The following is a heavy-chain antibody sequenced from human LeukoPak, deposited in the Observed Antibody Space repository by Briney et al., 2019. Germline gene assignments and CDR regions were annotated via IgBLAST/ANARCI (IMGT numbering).Heavy chain of an antibody. CDR1: GGTFSSYT. V-gene: IGHV1-69*04. CDR2: IIPILGIA. Sequence: SVKVSCKASGGTFSSYTISWVRQAPGQGLEWMGRIIPILGIANYAQKFQGRVTITADKSTSTAYMELSSLRSEDTAVYYCARDRTDSVYDYYYYYGMDVWGQGTTVTVSS. CDR3: ARDRTDSVYDYYYYYGMDV. D-gene: IGHD5/OR15-5a*01. J-gene: IGHJ6*02.